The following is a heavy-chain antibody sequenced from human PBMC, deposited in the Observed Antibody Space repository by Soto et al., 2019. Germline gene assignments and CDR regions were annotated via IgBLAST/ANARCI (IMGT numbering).Heavy chain of an antibody. D-gene: IGHD6-13*01. V-gene: IGHV6-1*01. CDR2: TYYRSKWYN. Sequence: PSQTLSLTCAISGDGVSSNSAAWNWIRQPPSRGLEWLGRTYYRSKWYNDYAVSVKSRITINPDTSKNQLSLQLNSVSPEDTAMYYCAREEAAAGRWRVIDGWGQGTTVTVSS. J-gene: IGHJ6*02. CDR3: AREEAAAGRWRVIDG. CDR1: GDGVSSNSAA.